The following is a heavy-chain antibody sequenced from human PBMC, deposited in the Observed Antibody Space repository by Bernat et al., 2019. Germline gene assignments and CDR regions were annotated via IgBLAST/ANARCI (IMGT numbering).Heavy chain of an antibody. Sequence: EVQLVESGGGLVQPGWSLRLSCVVSEFFSSYWMSWVRQAPGKALAWVANIKQDGSVKYYVDSVKGRFSIYRDKAKNSLYLQMNSLRDEDTAVYYCAREQSLYNRNWYGWFDPWGQGTLVTVSS. CDR1: EFFSSYW. CDR2: IKQDGSVK. V-gene: IGHV3-7*04. D-gene: IGHD1-7*01. CDR3: AREQSLYNRNWYGWFDP. J-gene: IGHJ5*02.